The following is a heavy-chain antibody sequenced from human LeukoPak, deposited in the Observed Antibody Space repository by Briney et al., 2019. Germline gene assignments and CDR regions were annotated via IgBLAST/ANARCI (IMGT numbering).Heavy chain of an antibody. D-gene: IGHD6-19*01. J-gene: IGHJ4*02. CDR1: GFTFDGYA. Sequence: PGRSLRLSCAASGFTFDGYAMHWVRQAPGKGLEWVSGISWNSGSIGYADSVKGRFTISRDNAKNSLYLQMNSLRAEDTALYYCAKVPQRYSSGWYGSGVDYWGQGTLVTVSS. CDR3: AKVPQRYSSGWYGSGVDY. V-gene: IGHV3-9*01. CDR2: ISWNSGSI.